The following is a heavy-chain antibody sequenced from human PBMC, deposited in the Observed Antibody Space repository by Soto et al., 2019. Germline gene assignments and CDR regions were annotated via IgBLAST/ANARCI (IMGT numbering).Heavy chain of an antibody. D-gene: IGHD3-10*01. CDR2: IYWDEDK. V-gene: IGHV2-5*02. J-gene: IGHJ4*02. Sequence: QITLKESGPTLVRPTQTLTLTCTFSGFSLTTSGVGVGWIRQPPGNALEWLAVIYWDEDKRYSSSLKSRLTITKHTPKNQVVLTMTNMDPVDTATYYCAHHLSYGLGSYSCDYWGQGTLVTVSS. CDR1: GFSLTTSGVG. CDR3: AHHLSYGLGSYSCDY.